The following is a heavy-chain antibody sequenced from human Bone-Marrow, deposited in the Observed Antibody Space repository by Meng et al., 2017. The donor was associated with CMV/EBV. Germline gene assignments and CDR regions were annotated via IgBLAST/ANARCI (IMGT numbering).Heavy chain of an antibody. Sequence: GGSLRLSCSASGFTVSTYYMSWVRQTPGKGLEWVTALYSGGSTYYADSVKGRFTISRDNSKNVLYLQIDSLRADDTAVYYCARAWAAMDYYYYGMDVWGQGTTVTVSS. J-gene: IGHJ6*02. CDR2: LYSGGST. CDR1: GFTVSTYY. CDR3: ARAWAAMDYYYYGMDV. D-gene: IGHD2-2*01. V-gene: IGHV3-53*01.